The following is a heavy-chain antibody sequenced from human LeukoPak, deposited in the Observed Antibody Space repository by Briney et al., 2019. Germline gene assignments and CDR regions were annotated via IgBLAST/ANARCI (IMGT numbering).Heavy chain of an antibody. CDR1: GFTFSSYS. V-gene: IGHV3-21*01. CDR2: ISSGSTYM. CDR3: ARVPRWESGHFDY. Sequence: PGGSLRLSCAASGFTFSSYSMNWVRQAPGKGLEWVSSISSGSTYMYYADSVKGRFTISRDNARDSMYLQMNSLRAEDTAVYYCARVPRWESGHFDYWGQGTLVTVSS. J-gene: IGHJ4*02. D-gene: IGHD1-26*01.